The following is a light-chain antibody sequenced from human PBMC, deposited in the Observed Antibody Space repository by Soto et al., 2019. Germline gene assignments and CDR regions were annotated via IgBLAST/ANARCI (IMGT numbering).Light chain of an antibody. CDR1: SSDVGGYNY. CDR2: EVS. J-gene: IGLJ1*01. CDR3: RSYTSRNTLV. V-gene: IGLV2-14*01. Sequence: QSVLTKPASVSGSPGQSITISCTGTSSDVGGYNYVSWYQQHPGKAPKLIIYEVSNRPSGISNRFSASKSDNTASLTISGLQAEDEADYYCRSYTSRNTLVFGTGTKLTVL.